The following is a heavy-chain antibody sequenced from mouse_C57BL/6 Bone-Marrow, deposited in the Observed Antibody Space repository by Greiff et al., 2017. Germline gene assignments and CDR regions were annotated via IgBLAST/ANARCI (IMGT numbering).Heavy chain of an antibody. D-gene: IGHD2-4*01. CDR1: GYTFTSYW. CDR3: AGRGGSYDYAC. CDR2: IYPSDSET. J-gene: IGHJ3*01. Sequence: VQLQQPGAELVRPGSSVKLSCKASGYTFTSYWMDWVKQRPGQGLEWIGNIYPSDSETHYNQKFKDKATLTVDKSSSTAYMQLSSLTSEDSAVYYCAGRGGSYDYACWGQGTLVAVSA. V-gene: IGHV1-61*01.